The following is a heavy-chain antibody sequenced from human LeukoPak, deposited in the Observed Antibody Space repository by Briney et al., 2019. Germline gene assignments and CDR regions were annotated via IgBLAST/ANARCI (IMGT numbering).Heavy chain of an antibody. CDR2: INPNSGVT. Sequence: AASVKVSCKSAGYTFTVYNMQMVRQAPGQGLEWMGWINPNSGVTNYAQKFQGRVTMTRDTSISTAYMELCRLTTDDTALYYRARDPPNGVVVAASDVYWGQGTLVTVSS. D-gene: IGHD2-15*01. CDR1: GYTFTVYN. J-gene: IGHJ4*02. CDR3: ARDPPNGVVVAASDVY. V-gene: IGHV1-2*02.